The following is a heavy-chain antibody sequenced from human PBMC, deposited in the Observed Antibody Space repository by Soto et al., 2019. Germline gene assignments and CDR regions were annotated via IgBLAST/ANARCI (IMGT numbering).Heavy chain of an antibody. CDR1: GFTFSTYT. CDR2: IKSGNDDR. D-gene: IGHD3-22*01. V-gene: IGHV3-21*06. CDR3: AISEIVGLGTGPFDN. J-gene: IGHJ4*02. Sequence: PGGSLRLSCAASGFTFSTYTMNWVRQAPGKGLEWVASIKSGNDDRYYADSVKGRFTISRDNAQNSLYLQMNSLRAEDTAIYYCAISEIVGLGTGPFDNCRQRTLVTVSS.